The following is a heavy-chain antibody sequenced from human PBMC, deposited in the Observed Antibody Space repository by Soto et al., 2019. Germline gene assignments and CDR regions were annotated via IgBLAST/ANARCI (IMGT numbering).Heavy chain of an antibody. D-gene: IGHD3-10*01. V-gene: IGHV3-30*18. J-gene: IGHJ3*02. CDR1: GFTFSSYG. CDR2: IPYDGNKK. CDR3: AKALLLGFGELGWDAFDI. Sequence: AGWSLRLSCAASGFTFSSYGIHWVRQLQATGLGWGAAIPYDGNKKYYLNSAQGPFSISRDNSKNTLYLPMNSLRAEDTAVYYCAKALLLGFGELGWDAFDIWGQGTMVTVSS.